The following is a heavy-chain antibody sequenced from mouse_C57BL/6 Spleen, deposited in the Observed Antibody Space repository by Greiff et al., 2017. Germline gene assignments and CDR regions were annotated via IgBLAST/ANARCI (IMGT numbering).Heavy chain of an antibody. CDR1: GYTFTSYW. V-gene: IGHV1-55*01. Sequence: QVQLQQPGAELVKPGASVKMSCKASGYTFTSYWITWVKQRPGQGLEWIGDIYPGSGSTNYNEKFKSKATLTVDTSSSTAYMQLSSLASEGSAVYNGARERASHLMDYWGQGTTLTVSS. J-gene: IGHJ2*01. CDR2: IYPGSGST. D-gene: IGHD3-3*01. CDR3: ARERASHLMDY.